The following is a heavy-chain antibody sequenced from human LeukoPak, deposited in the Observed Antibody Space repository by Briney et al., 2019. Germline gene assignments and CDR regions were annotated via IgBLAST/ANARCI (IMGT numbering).Heavy chain of an antibody. V-gene: IGHV4-34*01. CDR2: INHSGST. D-gene: IGHD5-12*01. CDR3: ARDPYIVATTTPPFDY. J-gene: IGHJ4*02. Sequence: SETLSLTCAVYGGSFSGYYWSWIRQPPGKGLEWIGEINHSGSTNYNPSLKSRVTISVDTSKNQFSLKLSSVTAADTAVYYCARDPYIVATTTPPFDYWGQGTLVTVSP. CDR1: GGSFSGYY.